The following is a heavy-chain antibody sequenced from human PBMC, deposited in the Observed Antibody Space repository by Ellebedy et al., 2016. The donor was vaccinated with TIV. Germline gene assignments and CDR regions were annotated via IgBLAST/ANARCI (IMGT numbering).Heavy chain of an antibody. Sequence: AASVKVSCKTSGYTFTDYYIHWVRQAPGQGLEWMAWINPNSGGTNYAQKFQGRVTVTRDTSTSTAFLHLSKLRSDDTAVYYCVRDLTNPLKGDYWGQGTLVTVSS. CDR1: GYTFTDYY. V-gene: IGHV1-2*02. CDR3: VRDLTNPLKGDY. D-gene: IGHD2-8*01. J-gene: IGHJ4*02. CDR2: INPNSGGT.